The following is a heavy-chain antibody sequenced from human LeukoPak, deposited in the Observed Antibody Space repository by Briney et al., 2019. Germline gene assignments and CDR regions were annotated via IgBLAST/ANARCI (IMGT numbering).Heavy chain of an antibody. CDR2: IFHSGST. D-gene: IGHD1-14*01. V-gene: IGHV4-38-2*02. Sequence: SETLSLTCTVSGYSITSGYYWDWIRQPPGKGLEWIGSIFHSGSTYYNPSLKSRVTISLDTSKNQFSLKLSSVTAADTAVYYCARRSGTSPFDYWGQGTLVTVSS. CDR1: GYSITSGYY. J-gene: IGHJ4*02. CDR3: ARRSGTSPFDY.